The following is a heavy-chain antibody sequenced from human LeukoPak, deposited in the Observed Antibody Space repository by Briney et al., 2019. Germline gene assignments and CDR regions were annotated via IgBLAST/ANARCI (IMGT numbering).Heavy chain of an antibody. CDR3: ARVPGGLEWADFDY. J-gene: IGHJ4*02. CDR2: ISSSSSDI. D-gene: IGHD3-3*01. V-gene: IGHV3-21*01. Sequence: GSLRLSCAASGFTFSTHSMNWVRQAPGKGLEWVSCISSSSSDIKYADSVKGRFTISRDNAKNSLYLQLSSLRGEDTAVYYCARVPGGLEWADFDYWGQGTLVTVSS. CDR1: GFTFSTHS.